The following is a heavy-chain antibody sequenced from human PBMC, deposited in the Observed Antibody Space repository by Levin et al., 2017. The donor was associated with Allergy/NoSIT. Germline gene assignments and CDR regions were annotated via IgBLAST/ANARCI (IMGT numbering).Heavy chain of an antibody. CDR3: VKGYDSKAPHFDN. J-gene: IGHJ4*02. V-gene: IGHV3-9*01. D-gene: IGHD3-22*01. CDR1: GFTFDDFA. Sequence: AGGSLRLSCAASGFTFDDFAMHWVRQAPGKGLEWVSSISWNSGNIVYGDSVKGRFTISRDNANNSLSLQMNSLRAEDTAWYYCVKGYDSKAPHFDNWGQGTLVTVSS. CDR2: ISWNSGNI.